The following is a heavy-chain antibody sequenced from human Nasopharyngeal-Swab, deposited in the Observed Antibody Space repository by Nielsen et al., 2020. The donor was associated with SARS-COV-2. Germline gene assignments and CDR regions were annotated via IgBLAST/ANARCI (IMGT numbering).Heavy chain of an antibody. CDR2: INPGGGGA. CDR3: ARGGDPREVVAATDCFDP. Sequence: ASVKVSCKASGYTFTRYYIHWVRQAPGQGLEWMGIINPGGGGARYSQNFQGRVTMTRDTSTSTVYMELSSLRSEDTAVYYCARGGDPREVVAATDCFDPWCQGTLVTVSS. J-gene: IGHJ5*02. V-gene: IGHV1-46*01. CDR1: GYTFTRYY. D-gene: IGHD2-15*01.